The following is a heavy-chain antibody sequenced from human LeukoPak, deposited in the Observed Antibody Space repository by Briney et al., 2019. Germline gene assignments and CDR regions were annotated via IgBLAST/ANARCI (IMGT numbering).Heavy chain of an antibody. D-gene: IGHD1-7*01. CDR3: AKEKYNWNYVRYFDI. J-gene: IGHJ3*02. Sequence: ASVKVSCKASGYTFTGYYMHWVRQAPGQGLEWMGWINPNSGDTNYAQKFQGRVTMTRDTSISTAYMELSSLRSDDTAVLYCAKEKYNWNYVRYFDIWGQGTMVTVSS. CDR1: GYTFTGYY. V-gene: IGHV1-2*02. CDR2: INPNSGDT.